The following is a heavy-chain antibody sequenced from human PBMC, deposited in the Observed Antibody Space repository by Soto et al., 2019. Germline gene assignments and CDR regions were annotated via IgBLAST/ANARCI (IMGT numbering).Heavy chain of an antibody. CDR2: IKHESGK. V-gene: IGHV3-7*03. Sequence: GGSLRLSCAASGFTFSSYWMIWVRQAPGRGLEWVANIKHESGKNYVDSVKGRFTISRDNAKNSLYLQMNNLRVGDTAVYYCARDGMYDYGSRMRWGQGTLVTVSS. CDR3: ARDGMYDYGSRMR. D-gene: IGHD3-10*01. CDR1: GFTFSSYW. J-gene: IGHJ4*02.